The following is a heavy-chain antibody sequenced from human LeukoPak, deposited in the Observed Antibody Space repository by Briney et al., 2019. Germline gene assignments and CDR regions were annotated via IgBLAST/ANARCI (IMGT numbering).Heavy chain of an antibody. Sequence: ASVTVSCKAFGYTFTGYWMYWVRQAPGQGPEWMGVISPSRGSTIYAQKFNGRVTLTRDMSTSTDYLELSSLRSEDTAVYYCARDNSVRDEAWWFNPWGQGTLVTVSS. D-gene: IGHD5-24*01. V-gene: IGHV1-46*01. CDR2: ISPSRGST. J-gene: IGHJ5*02. CDR3: ARDNSVRDEAWWFNP. CDR1: GYTFTGYW.